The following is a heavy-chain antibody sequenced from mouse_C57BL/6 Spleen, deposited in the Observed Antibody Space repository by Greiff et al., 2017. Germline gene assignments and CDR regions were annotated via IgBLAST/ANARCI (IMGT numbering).Heavy chain of an antibody. D-gene: IGHD1-1*01. CDR3: ARTSPVVAADY. V-gene: IGHV1-59*01. Sequence: QVQLKQPGAELVRPGTSVKLSCKASGYTFTSYWMHWVKQRPGQGLEWIGVIDPSDSYTNYNQKFKGKATLTVDTSSSTAYMQLSSLTSEDSAVYYCARTSPVVAADYWGQGTTLTVSS. CDR1: GYTFTSYW. CDR2: IDPSDSYT. J-gene: IGHJ2*01.